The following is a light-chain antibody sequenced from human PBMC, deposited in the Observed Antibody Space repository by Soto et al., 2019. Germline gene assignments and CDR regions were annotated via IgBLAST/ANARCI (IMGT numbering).Light chain of an antibody. Sequence: EIVMTQSPATLSVSPGERATVSCRASQSVSSDLAWYQQKPGQTPSLLIYAASTRATGIPARFSGSGSGTEFTLTISSLQSEDVAVYYCQQYRSWPRTFGQGTKVEI. CDR2: AAS. CDR1: QSVSSD. J-gene: IGKJ1*01. CDR3: QQYRSWPRT. V-gene: IGKV3-15*01.